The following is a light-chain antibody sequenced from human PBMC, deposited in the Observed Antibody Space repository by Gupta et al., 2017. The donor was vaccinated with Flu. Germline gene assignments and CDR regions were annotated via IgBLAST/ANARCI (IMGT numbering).Light chain of an antibody. CDR1: Y. J-gene: IGLJ3*02. CDR2: EEN. Sequence: YGQWYQQRTGSSPTTGMVEENKRRSGVPDRFSGAIDSSSTDALLNISGQKTEDEAYYYCPCYDSSPWGVFGGGTKLTVL. V-gene: IGLV6-57*01. CDR3: PCYDSSPWGV.